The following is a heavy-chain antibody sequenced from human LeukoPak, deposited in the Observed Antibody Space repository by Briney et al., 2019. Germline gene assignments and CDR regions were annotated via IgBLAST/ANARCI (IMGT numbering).Heavy chain of an antibody. CDR2: IYYRGTT. CDR3: ARVNTQGVPTP. CDR1: GGSISSSDYY. Sequence: SETLSLTCTVSGGSISSSDYYWGWIRQPPGKGLEWIASIYYRGTTHYNPSHQSRVTMSVDTSKNQFSLKLSSVTAADTAVYYCARVNTQGVPTPWGQGILVTVSS. J-gene: IGHJ5*02. D-gene: IGHD2-15*01. V-gene: IGHV4-39*01.